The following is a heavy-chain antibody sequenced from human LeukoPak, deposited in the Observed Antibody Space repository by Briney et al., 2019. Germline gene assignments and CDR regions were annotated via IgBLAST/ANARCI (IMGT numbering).Heavy chain of an antibody. CDR1: GFTFSDYY. D-gene: IGHD2-15*01. J-gene: IGHJ3*02. CDR3: ASTQDGDAFDI. V-gene: IGHV3-11*01. CDR2: ISSSGSTI. Sequence: GGSLRLSCAASGFTFSDYYMSWIRQAPGKGLEWVSYISSSGSTIYYADSVKGRFTISRDNAKNSLYLQMYSLRAEDTAVYYCASTQDGDAFDIWGQGTMVTVSS.